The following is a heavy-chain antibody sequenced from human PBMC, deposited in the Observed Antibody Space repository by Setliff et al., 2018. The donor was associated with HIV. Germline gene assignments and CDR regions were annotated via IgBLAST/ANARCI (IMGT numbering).Heavy chain of an antibody. CDR2: VFYSGAT. CDR3: ARVPVAGANWFDP. J-gene: IGHJ5*02. CDR1: GGSLISGGYY. V-gene: IGHV4-39*02. D-gene: IGHD2-21*01. Sequence: SETLSLTCSVFGGSLISGGYYWSWIRQHPGKGLEWIGSVFYSGATYFNPSLESRLIMSVDTSKNHFSLKLTSATAADEGVYYCARVPVAGANWFDPWGLGTLVTVSS.